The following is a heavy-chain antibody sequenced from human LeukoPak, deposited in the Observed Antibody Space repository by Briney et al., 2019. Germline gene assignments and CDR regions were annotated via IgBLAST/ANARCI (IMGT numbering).Heavy chain of an antibody. J-gene: IGHJ4*02. CDR3: ARPLKEMATAWDFDY. V-gene: IGHV4-59*08. Sequence: SETLSLTCTVSGGSIRSYYWSWIRQPPGKGLEWIAYIYYSGSTNYNPSLKSRVTISVDTSKNQFSLKLSSVTAADTAVYYCARPLKEMATAWDFDYWGQGTLVTVSS. CDR1: GGSIRSYY. D-gene: IGHD5-24*01. CDR2: IYYSGST.